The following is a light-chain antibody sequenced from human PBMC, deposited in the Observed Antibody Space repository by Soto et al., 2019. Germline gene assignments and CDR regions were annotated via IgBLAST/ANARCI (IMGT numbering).Light chain of an antibody. CDR3: QQRSNWPPGGT. J-gene: IGKJ1*01. CDR1: QSVSSN. V-gene: IGKV3-11*01. Sequence: EIVLTQSPGPLSLSPGERATLSCRASQSVSSNLAWYQQKPGQAPRLLIYDASNRATGIPARFSGSGSGTDFTLTISSLEPEDFAVYYCQQRSNWPPGGTFGQGTKVDI. CDR2: DAS.